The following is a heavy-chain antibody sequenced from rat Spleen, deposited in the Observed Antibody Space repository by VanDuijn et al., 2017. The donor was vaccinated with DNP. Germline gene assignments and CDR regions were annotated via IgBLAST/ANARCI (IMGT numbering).Heavy chain of an antibody. Sequence: EVQLQESGPGLVKPSQSLSLTCSVTGYSITSNYWGWIRKFPGNKMEWIGHISYSGTTTYNPSLKGRISITRDTSKNHFFLHLNSVTTEDTATYYCARWTYYFDYWGQGLMVTVSS. J-gene: IGHJ2*01. CDR3: ARWTYYFDY. CDR1: GYSITSNY. V-gene: IGHV3-1*01. CDR2: ISYSGTT.